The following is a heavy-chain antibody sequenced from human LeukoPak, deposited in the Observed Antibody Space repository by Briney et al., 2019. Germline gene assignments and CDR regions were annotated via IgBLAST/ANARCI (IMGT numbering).Heavy chain of an antibody. J-gene: IGHJ5*02. D-gene: IGHD2-15*01. V-gene: IGHV4-39*07. CDR1: GGSISSSSYY. CDR3: ARDKGRSWFDP. Sequence: PSETLSLTRTVSGGSISSSSYYWGWIRQPPGKGLEWIGSIYYSGSTYYNPSLKSRVTISVDTSKNQFSLKLSSVTAADTAVYYCARDKGRSWFDPWGQGTLVTVSS. CDR2: IYYSGST.